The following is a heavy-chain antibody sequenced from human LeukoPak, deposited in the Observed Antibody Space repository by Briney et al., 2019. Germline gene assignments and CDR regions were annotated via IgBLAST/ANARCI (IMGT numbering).Heavy chain of an antibody. CDR1: GYSISSGYY. D-gene: IGHD3-16*01. CDR3: ASGPAYYDYVWGSHQFDY. CDR2: IYHSGST. Sequence: PSETLSLTCAVSGYSISSGYYWGWIRQPPGKGLEWIGSIYHSGSTYYNPSLKSRVTISVDTSKNQFSLKLSSVTAADTAVYYCASGPAYYDYVWGSHQFDYWGQGTLVTVSS. V-gene: IGHV4-38-2*01. J-gene: IGHJ4*02.